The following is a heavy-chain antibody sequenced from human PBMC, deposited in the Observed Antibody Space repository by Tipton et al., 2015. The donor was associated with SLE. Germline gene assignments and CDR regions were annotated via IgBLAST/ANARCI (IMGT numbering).Heavy chain of an antibody. D-gene: IGHD3-10*01. CDR2: IDPSDSDT. CDR3: ARRWVQTVFDY. V-gene: IGHV5-51*03. CDR1: GYSFTNSW. Sequence: QLVQSGAEVKKPGESLKISCKTSGYSFTNSWIVWFRHMPGKGLECMGMIDPSDSDTRYNPSFQGHVSMSIDRYTTTAYLQWRSLKASDTAMYFCARRWVQTVFDYCGQGTLVTVSS. J-gene: IGHJ4*02.